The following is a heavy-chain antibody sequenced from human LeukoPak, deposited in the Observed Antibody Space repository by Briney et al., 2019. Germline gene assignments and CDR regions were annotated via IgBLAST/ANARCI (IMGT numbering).Heavy chain of an antibody. J-gene: IGHJ3*02. Sequence: PSETLSLTCTVSGDSISSGDYYWNWIRQPAGKGLEWIGRISSSGSTNYNPSLKSRVTISVDTSKNQFSLKLSSVTAADTAVYYCARAPYGDYNDAFDIWGQGTMVTVSS. V-gene: IGHV4-61*02. D-gene: IGHD4-17*01. CDR1: GDSISSGDYY. CDR2: ISSSGST. CDR3: ARAPYGDYNDAFDI.